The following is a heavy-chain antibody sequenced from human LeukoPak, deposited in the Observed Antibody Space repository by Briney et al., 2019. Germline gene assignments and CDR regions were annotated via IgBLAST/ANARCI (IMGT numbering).Heavy chain of an antibody. D-gene: IGHD3-22*01. CDR2: IGAYNGNT. CDR1: GYTFTSYG. V-gene: IGHV1-18*01. J-gene: IGHJ4*02. Sequence: ASVKVSCKAPGYTFTSYGISWVRQAPGQGLEWMGWIGAYNGNTNYAQKLQGRVTMTTDTSTSTAYMELRSLRSDDTAVYYCARDLYYYDSSGLNPFDYWGQGTLVTVSS. CDR3: ARDLYYYDSSGLNPFDY.